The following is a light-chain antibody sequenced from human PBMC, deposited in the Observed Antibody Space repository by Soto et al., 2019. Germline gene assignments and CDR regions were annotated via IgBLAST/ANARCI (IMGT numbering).Light chain of an antibody. Sequence: QSVLAEPASVSVSPGQSITISCTGTISDVGGYDSVSWYQQHPGKAPRLMIYGVSYRSSGVSHRFSGSKSGNTASLTISGLQTEDEADYYCTSHTSSYTYVFGAGTKVP. CDR3: TSHTSSYTYV. J-gene: IGLJ1*01. V-gene: IGLV2-14*01. CDR2: GVS. CDR1: ISDVGGYDS.